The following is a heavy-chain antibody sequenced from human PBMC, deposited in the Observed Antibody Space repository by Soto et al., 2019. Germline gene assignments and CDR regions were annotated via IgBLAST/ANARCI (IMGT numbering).Heavy chain of an antibody. D-gene: IGHD2-21*02. V-gene: IGHV3-7*03. CDR2: IPQDGVDG. CDR1: GFTFSMYS. Sequence: PGGSLRLSCEVSGFTFSMYSMSWVRHSPGKGLEWVAKIPQDGVDGHYADSVKGRFTISRDNGKNSLYLQLNNLRAEDTAVYYCARDHLILPAHDFFYGSDVWGRGATVTVSS. J-gene: IGHJ6*02. CDR3: ARDHLILPAHDFFYGSDV.